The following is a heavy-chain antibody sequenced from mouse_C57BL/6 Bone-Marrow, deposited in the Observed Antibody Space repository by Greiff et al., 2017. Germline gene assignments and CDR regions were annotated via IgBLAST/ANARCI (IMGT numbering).Heavy chain of an antibody. V-gene: IGHV1-80*01. CDR1: GYAFSSYW. Sequence: VMLVESGAELVKPGASVKISCKASGYAFSSYWMNWVKQRPGKGLEWIGQIYPGDGDTNYNGKFKGKATLTADKSSSTAYMQLRSLSSEDSAVYFCARGGWLPGAWFAYWGQGTLVTVSA. CDR2: IYPGDGDT. D-gene: IGHD2-3*01. CDR3: ARGGWLPGAWFAY. J-gene: IGHJ3*01.